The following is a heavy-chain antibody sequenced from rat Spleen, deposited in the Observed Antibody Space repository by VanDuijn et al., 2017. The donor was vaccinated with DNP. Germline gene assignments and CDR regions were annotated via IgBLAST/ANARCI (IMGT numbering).Heavy chain of an antibody. CDR2: ISYEGSNT. V-gene: IGHV5-22*01. Sequence: EVQLVKSGGGLVQPGRSLKLSCVASGFTFNAYGMHWIRQAPTKGLEWVASISYEGSNTYYGDSVKGRFTISRDDAESSLYLQMSSLRSEDMATYYGAREQHYYFDYWGQGVMVTVSS. CDR3: AREQHYYFDY. CDR1: GFTFNAYG. J-gene: IGHJ2*01. D-gene: IGHD1-10*01.